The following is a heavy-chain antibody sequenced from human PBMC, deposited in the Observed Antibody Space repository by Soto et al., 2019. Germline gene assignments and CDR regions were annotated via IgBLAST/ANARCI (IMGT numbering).Heavy chain of an antibody. D-gene: IGHD2-15*01. CDR2: IYYSGST. CDR3: ARDPDCSGGSCYTAFDI. V-gene: IGHV4-31*03. CDR1: GGSISSGGYY. J-gene: IGHJ3*02. Sequence: QVQLQESGPGLVKPSQTLSLTCTVSGGSISSGGYYWSWIRQHPGKGLEWIVYIYYSGSTYYNPSLKSRVTISVDTSKNQFSLKLSSVTAADTAVYYCARDPDCSGGSCYTAFDIWGQGTMVTVSS.